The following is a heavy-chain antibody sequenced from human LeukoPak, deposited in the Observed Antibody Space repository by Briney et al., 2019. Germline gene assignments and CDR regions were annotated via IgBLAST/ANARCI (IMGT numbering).Heavy chain of an antibody. D-gene: IGHD2-21*02. V-gene: IGHV4-59*08. CDR1: GGSISSYY. J-gene: IGHJ3*02. CDR2: IYYSGST. CDR3: ARHGGDYDAFDI. Sequence: PSETLSLTCTVSGGSISSYYWSWIRQPPGKGLEWIGYIYYSGSTNYNPSLKSRVTISVDTSKNQFSLKLSSVTAADTAVYYCARHGGDYDAFDIWGQGTMVTVSS.